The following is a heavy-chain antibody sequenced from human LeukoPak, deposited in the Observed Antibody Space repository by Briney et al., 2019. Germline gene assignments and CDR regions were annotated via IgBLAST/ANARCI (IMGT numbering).Heavy chain of an antibody. V-gene: IGHV3-7*01. Sequence: GGSLRLSCAASGFTFSGYWMGWVRQAPGKGLEWVAKIHQGGSQRYYVDSVKGRFTISRDNAENSLYLQMNSVSVEDTAVYYCAKYCSGGSCYGYHFDSWGQGTLVTVSS. D-gene: IGHD2-15*01. CDR1: GFTFSGYW. J-gene: IGHJ4*02. CDR3: AKYCSGGSCYGYHFDS. CDR2: IHQGGSQR.